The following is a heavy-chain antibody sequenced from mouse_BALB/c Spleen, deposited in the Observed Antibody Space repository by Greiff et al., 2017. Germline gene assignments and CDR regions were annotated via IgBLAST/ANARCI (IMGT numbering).Heavy chain of an antibody. CDR2: IDPENGNT. J-gene: IGHJ3*01. CDR1: GFNIKDYY. D-gene: IGHD2-1*01. Sequence: VQLQQSGAELVRPGALVKLSCKASGFNIKDYYMHWVKQRPEQGLECIGWIDPENGNTIYDPKFQGKASITADTSSNTAYLQLSSLTSEDTAVYYCAPYGNYGAWFAYWGQGTLVTVSA. CDR3: APYGNYGAWFAY. V-gene: IGHV14-1*02.